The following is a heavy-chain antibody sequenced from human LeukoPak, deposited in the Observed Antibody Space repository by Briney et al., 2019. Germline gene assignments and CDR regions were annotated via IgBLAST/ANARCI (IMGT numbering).Heavy chain of an antibody. J-gene: IGHJ5*02. D-gene: IGHD1-26*01. CDR2: IYYSGST. CDR3: AGYSGSYGGYNWFDP. Sequence: SETLSLTCTVSGGSISSYYWNRIRRPPGKGLEWIGYIYYSGSTNYNPSLKSRVTISVDTSKNQFSLKLSSVTAADTAVYYCAGYSGSYGGYNWFDPWGQGTLVTVSS. V-gene: IGHV4-59*08. CDR1: GGSISSYY.